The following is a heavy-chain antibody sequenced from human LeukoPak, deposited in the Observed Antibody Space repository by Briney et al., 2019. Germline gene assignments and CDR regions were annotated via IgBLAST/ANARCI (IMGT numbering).Heavy chain of an antibody. D-gene: IGHD1-26*01. CDR3: AKARTGGATDFDY. CDR1: GFTFDDYA. J-gene: IGHJ4*02. Sequence: GGSLRLSCAASGFTFDDYAMHWVRQAPGKGLEWVSGISWNSGSIGYADSVKGRFTISRDNAKNSLYLQMNSLRAEDTALYYCAKARTGGATDFDYWGQGTLVTVSS. V-gene: IGHV3-9*01. CDR2: ISWNSGSI.